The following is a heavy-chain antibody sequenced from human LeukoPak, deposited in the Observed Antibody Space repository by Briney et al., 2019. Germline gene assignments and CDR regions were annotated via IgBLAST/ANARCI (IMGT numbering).Heavy chain of an antibody. Sequence: PSETLSLTCTVSGYSISGGYYWGWIRQPPGKGLEWIGTIYHSGDTYYNLSLKSRVTISVDASKNQFSLKLSSVTAADTAVYYCARRRYYGSGSYDYWGQGTLVTVSS. D-gene: IGHD3-10*01. CDR2: IYHSGDT. CDR1: GYSISGGYY. CDR3: ARRRYYGSGSYDY. J-gene: IGHJ4*02. V-gene: IGHV4-38-2*02.